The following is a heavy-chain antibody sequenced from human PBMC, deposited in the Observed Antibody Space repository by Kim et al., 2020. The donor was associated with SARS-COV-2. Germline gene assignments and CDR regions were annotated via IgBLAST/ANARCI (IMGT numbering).Heavy chain of an antibody. Sequence: GGSLRLSCVASGFPFSTYPMIWVRQAPGKGLDWVSGLTGSGATTYYADSVRGRFTISRDNSRNTLYLQMNSLRVEDTAVYYCAKGSGEVAGRMVWGQGTLVTVSS. V-gene: IGHV3-23*01. D-gene: IGHD6-19*01. J-gene: IGHJ4*02. CDR1: GFPFSTYP. CDR2: LTGSGATT. CDR3: AKGSGEVAGRMV.